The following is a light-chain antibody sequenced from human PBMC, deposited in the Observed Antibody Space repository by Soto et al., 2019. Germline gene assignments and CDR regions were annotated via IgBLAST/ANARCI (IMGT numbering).Light chain of an antibody. V-gene: IGKV1-5*01. Sequence: DVQLTQSPSTLSASVGDRVTITCRASQSVSNWLAWYQQKPGKAPNLLISDASTLESGVPSRFSGSGSGTEFTLTITSLQPDDFATYFCQQYHTYWTFGQGTKVDIK. J-gene: IGKJ1*01. CDR3: QQYHTYWT. CDR2: DAS. CDR1: QSVSNW.